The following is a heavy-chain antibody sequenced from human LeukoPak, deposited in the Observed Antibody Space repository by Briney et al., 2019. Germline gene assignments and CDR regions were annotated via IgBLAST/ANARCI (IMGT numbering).Heavy chain of an antibody. Sequence: SETLSLTCAVYGGSFSGYYWSWIRQPPGKGLEWIGEINHSGSTNYNPTLKSRVTISVDTSKNQFSLKLSSVTAADTAVYYCARDSWGSGYKNYFDSWGQGTLVTVSS. CDR3: ARDSWGSGYKNYFDS. CDR2: INHSGST. CDR1: GGSFSGYY. J-gene: IGHJ4*02. V-gene: IGHV4-34*01. D-gene: IGHD3-9*01.